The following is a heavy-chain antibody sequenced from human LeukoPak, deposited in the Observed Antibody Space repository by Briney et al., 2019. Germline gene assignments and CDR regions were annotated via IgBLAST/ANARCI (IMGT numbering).Heavy chain of an antibody. J-gene: IGHJ4*02. CDR2: IYYRGST. CDR1: GASVNTLY. D-gene: IGHD6-13*01. CDR3: ATSATPGYSSSWFLDS. Sequence: PSETLSLTCTVSGASVNTLYWSRIRQPPGKGLEWIGNIYYRGSTRYNPSLKSRVTISIDTSKNQVSLKLISVTAADTAVYYCATSATPGYSSSWFLDSWGQGTLVTVSS. V-gene: IGHV4-59*02.